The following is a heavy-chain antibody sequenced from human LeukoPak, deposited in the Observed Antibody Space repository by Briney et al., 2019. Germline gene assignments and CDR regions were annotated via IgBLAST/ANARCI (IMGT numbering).Heavy chain of an antibody. CDR1: GFTFSSYG. CDR3: AKSFFPWSGYSYYFDY. CDR2: IRYDGSNK. V-gene: IGHV3-30*02. D-gene: IGHD3-3*01. J-gene: IGHJ4*02. Sequence: GGSLRLSCAASGFTFSSYGMHWVRQAPGKGLEWVAFIRYDGSNKYYADSVKGRFTISRDNSKNTLYLQMNSLRAEDTAVYYCAKSFFPWSGYSYYFDYWGQGTLVTVSS.